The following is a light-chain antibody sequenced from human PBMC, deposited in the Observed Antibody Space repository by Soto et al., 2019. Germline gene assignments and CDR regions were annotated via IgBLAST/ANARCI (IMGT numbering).Light chain of an antibody. J-gene: IGKJ5*01. CDR1: QSVSSN. CDR3: QQYGTSPIT. Sequence: EIVLTQSPGTLSLAPGERATFSCRASQSVSSNLAWYQQKPGQAPRLLIYGASIRATGIPDRFSGSGSGTDFTLTISRLEPEDFAVYYCQQYGTSPITFGQGTRLEIK. CDR2: GAS. V-gene: IGKV3-20*01.